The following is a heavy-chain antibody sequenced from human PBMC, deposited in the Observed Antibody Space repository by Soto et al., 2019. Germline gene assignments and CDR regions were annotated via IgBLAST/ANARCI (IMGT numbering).Heavy chain of an antibody. D-gene: IGHD2-15*01. Sequence: EASVKVSCKASGYTFTSYGISWVRQAPGQGLEWMGWISAYNDNTNYAQKLQGRVTMTTDTSTSTAYMELRSLRSDDTAVYYCAREETVVVVAALYNWFDPWGQGTLVTVSS. CDR1: GYTFTSYG. CDR3: AREETVVVVAALYNWFDP. V-gene: IGHV1-18*01. CDR2: ISAYNDNT. J-gene: IGHJ5*02.